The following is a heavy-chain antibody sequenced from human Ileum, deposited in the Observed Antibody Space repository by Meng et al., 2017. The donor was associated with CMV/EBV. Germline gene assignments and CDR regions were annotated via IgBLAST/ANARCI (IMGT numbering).Heavy chain of an antibody. Sequence: EGSLRLSCAASGFTFSSYSMNWVRQAPGKGLEWVANIKQDESEKNYVDSVKGRFTISRDNAKNSLYLQMNSLRVEDTAVYYCARVGSASARGLDIWGQGTMVTVSS. D-gene: IGHD2-2*01. J-gene: IGHJ3*02. CDR3: ARVGSASARGLDI. V-gene: IGHV3-7*01. CDR1: GFTFSSYS. CDR2: IKQDESEK.